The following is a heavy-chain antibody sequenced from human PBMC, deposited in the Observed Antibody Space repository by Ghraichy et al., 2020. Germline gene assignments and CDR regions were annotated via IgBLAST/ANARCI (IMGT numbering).Heavy chain of an antibody. CDR3: ARLLGGYSSGWWAFDY. CDR1: GGSFSGYY. CDR2: INHSGST. J-gene: IGHJ4*02. V-gene: IGHV4-34*01. Sequence: SQTLSLTCAVYGGSFSGYYWSWIRQPPGKGLEWIGEINHSGSTNYNPSLKSRVTISVDTSKNQFSLKLSSVTAADTAVYYCARLLGGYSSGWWAFDYWGQGTLVTVSS. D-gene: IGHD6-19*01.